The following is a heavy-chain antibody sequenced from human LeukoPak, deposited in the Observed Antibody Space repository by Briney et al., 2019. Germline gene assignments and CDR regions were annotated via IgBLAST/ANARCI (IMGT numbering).Heavy chain of an antibody. Sequence: PGGSLRLSCVASGFTFSNYWMSWVRQAPGKGLEWVANINQDGSEKYYVNSVKGRFTISRDNAKNSLYLQMNSLRAEDTAIYFCAREGSGESPTYDYWGQGTLVTVSS. CDR3: AREGSGESPTYDY. J-gene: IGHJ4*02. CDR1: GFTFSNYW. D-gene: IGHD2-15*01. V-gene: IGHV3-7*01. CDR2: INQDGSEK.